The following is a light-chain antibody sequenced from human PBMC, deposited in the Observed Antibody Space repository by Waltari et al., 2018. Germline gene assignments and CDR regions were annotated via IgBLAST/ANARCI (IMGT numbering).Light chain of an antibody. Sequence: QSVLTQPPSVSAAPGQKVTISCSGSSPNIGNNYVSWYQQFPGTAPKLPIYENNKRPLGIPDRCFGSKSGTSATLDIHGLQTGDEADYYCGTWDSSLSVGVLGGGTKVTVL. V-gene: IGLV1-51*02. CDR2: ENN. J-gene: IGLJ2*01. CDR3: GTWDSSLSVGV. CDR1: SPNIGNNY.